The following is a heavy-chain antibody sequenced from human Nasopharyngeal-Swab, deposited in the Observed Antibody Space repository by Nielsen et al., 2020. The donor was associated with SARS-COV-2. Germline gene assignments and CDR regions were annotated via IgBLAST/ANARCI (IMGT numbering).Heavy chain of an antibody. D-gene: IGHD2-2*01. J-gene: IGHJ4*02. V-gene: IGHV7-4-1*02. CDR2: INTNTGNP. CDR3: ARDRESLNIVVVPAARTYYFDY. Sequence: WVRQAPGQGLEWMGWINTNTGNPTYAQGSTGRFVFSLDTSVSTAYLQISSLKAEDTAVYYCARDRESLNIVVVPAARTYYFDYWGQGTLVTVSS.